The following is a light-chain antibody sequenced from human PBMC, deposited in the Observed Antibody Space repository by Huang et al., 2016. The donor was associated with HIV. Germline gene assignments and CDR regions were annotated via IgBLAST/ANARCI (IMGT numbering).Light chain of an antibody. Sequence: ETVMTQSPAILSVSPGESATLSCRASHSVKSDLAWYQQKPGQPPRLLIYAASTRATGVPPRFSGSGSETEFTLTISDLQSEDFALYYCQHYNNWPPRYTFGQGTKLDIK. V-gene: IGKV3-15*01. CDR2: AAS. J-gene: IGKJ2*01. CDR1: HSVKSD. CDR3: QHYNNWPPRYT.